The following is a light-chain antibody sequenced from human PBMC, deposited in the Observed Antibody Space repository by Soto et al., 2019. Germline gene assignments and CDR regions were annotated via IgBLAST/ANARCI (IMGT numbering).Light chain of an antibody. V-gene: IGLV1-47*01. J-gene: IGLJ1*01. CDR1: SSSIGSNY. CDR3: AAWDDSLSGFYV. CDR2: RNN. Sequence: QSVLTQPPSASGTPGQRVTISCSGSSSSIGSNYVYWYQQLPGTAPKLLIYRNNQRPSGVPDRFSGSKSGTSASLAISGLRSEDEADYYCAAWDDSLSGFYVFGTGTKAPS.